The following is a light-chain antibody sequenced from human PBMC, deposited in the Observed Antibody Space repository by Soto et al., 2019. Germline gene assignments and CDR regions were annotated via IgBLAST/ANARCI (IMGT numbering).Light chain of an antibody. Sequence: DIQMTQSASSLSASVGDRVTITCRASQSIDSYLNWYQQRLGKAPKLLIYAGSTLQSGVPSRFSGSGSGTDFTFTISSLQPEDIATYYCQQYDNLPTFGQGTRLEIK. V-gene: IGKV1-33*01. CDR1: QSIDSY. CDR2: AGS. J-gene: IGKJ5*01. CDR3: QQYDNLPT.